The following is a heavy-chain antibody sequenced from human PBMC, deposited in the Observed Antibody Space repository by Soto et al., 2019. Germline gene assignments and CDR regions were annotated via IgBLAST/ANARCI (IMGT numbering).Heavy chain of an antibody. CDR1: GITFEAFA. CDR3: AIGKTTIFGVSRFDP. CDR2: ISWDSATI. J-gene: IGHJ5*02. D-gene: IGHD3-3*01. V-gene: IGHV3-9*01. Sequence: EVQLVESGGGLVQPGRSLRLSCVMSGITFEAFAMHWVRQAPGKGLEWVSAISWDSATIGYADSVKGRFTISRDNAKNSLYLQMNNLRAEDTALYYCAIGKTTIFGVSRFDPWGQGTLVTVSS.